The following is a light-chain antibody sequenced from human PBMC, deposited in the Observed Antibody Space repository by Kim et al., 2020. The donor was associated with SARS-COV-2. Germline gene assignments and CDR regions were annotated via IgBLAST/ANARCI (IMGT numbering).Light chain of an antibody. V-gene: IGLV2-14*04. J-gene: IGLJ2*01. CDR1: RGDVGGYNY. CDR2: AVT. Sequence: GQSVPTASTVTRGDVGGYNYVSWYQQDPGKAPKVMIYAVTKRPSGVSNRFSGSKSGNTASLTISGLQAEDEADYYCSSHTRSATLIFGGGTQLTVL. CDR3: SSHTRSATLI.